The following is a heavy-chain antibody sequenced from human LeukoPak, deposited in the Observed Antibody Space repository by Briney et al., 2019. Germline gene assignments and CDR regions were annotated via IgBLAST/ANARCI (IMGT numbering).Heavy chain of an antibody. D-gene: IGHD6-13*01. CDR2: ISGSGGST. Sequence: VGSLRLSCAASGFTFSSYAMSWVRQAPGKGLEWVSAISGSGGSTYYADSVKGRFTISRDNSKNTLYLQMNSLRAEDTAVYYCAKPHPRSSSSWTFDYWGQGTLVTVSS. V-gene: IGHV3-23*01. CDR3: AKPHPRSSSSWTFDY. J-gene: IGHJ4*02. CDR1: GFTFSSYA.